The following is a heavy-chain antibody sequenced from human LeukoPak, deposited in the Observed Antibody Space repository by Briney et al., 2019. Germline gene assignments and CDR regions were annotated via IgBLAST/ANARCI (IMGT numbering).Heavy chain of an antibody. CDR1: GFTVSSSY. Sequence: GGSLRLSCAASGFTVSSSYMSWVRQAPGKGLEWVSTIYSGGSTYYADSVKGRFTISRDNSKNTLYMQMKSLRAEDTAVYYCAKVRIQLVSEPEFDYWGQGTLVTVSS. CDR3: AKVRIQLVSEPEFDY. CDR2: IYSGGST. V-gene: IGHV3-53*01. D-gene: IGHD5-18*01. J-gene: IGHJ4*02.